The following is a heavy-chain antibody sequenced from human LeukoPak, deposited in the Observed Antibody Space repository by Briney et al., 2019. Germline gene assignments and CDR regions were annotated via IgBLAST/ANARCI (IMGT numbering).Heavy chain of an antibody. D-gene: IGHD2-15*01. J-gene: IGHJ4*02. CDR2: ISYDGSNK. V-gene: IGHV3-30-3*01. CDR1: GFTFSSYA. CDR3: ARVGGGSSLAFDY. Sequence: QPGGSLRLSCAASGFTFSSYAMHWVRQAPGKGLGWVAVISYDGSNKYYADSVKGRFTISRDNSKNTLYLQMNSLRAEDTAVYYCARVGGGSSLAFDYWGQGTLVTVSS.